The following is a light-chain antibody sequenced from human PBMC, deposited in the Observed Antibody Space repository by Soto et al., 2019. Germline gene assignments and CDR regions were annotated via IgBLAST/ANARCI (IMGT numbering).Light chain of an antibody. CDR3: QQYNSYSPIT. CDR1: QSVSSY. CDR2: GAS. J-gene: IGKJ5*01. V-gene: IGKV3-15*01. Sequence: IVLTLSPVTLSLSPGERATLSCRASQSVSSYLAWYQQKPGQAPRLLIYGASTRATGIPARFSGSGSGTEFTLTISILQSEDFATYYCQQYNSYSPITFAQGTRLEIK.